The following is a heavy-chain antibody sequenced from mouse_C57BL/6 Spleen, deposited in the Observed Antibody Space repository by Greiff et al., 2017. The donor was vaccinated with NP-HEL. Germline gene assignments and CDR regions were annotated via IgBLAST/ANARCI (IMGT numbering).Heavy chain of an antibody. CDR3: ARNGYFAY. D-gene: IGHD2-2*01. Sequence: VQLQESGAELVKPGASVKLSCKASGYTFTSYWMHWVKQRPGQGLEWIGMIHPNSGSTNYNEKFKSKATLTVDKSSSTAYMQLSSLTSEDSAVYYCARNGYFAYWGQGTLVTVSA. CDR1: GYTFTSYW. J-gene: IGHJ3*01. CDR2: IHPNSGST. V-gene: IGHV1-64*01.